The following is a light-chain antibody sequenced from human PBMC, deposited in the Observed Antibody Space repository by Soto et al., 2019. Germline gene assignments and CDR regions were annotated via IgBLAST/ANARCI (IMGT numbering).Light chain of an antibody. CDR2: QVS. J-gene: IGKJ1*01. V-gene: IGKV2-24*01. Sequence: VLTQTPLSSPVTLGQPASISCRSSQSLVYSDGNTYLSWLQQRPGQPPRLLIYQVSNRFSGVPDRFSGSGAGTDFTLKISRVEAEDVGVYSCIPLSHFPRTFGQGTKVDIK. CDR3: IPLSHFPRT. CDR1: QSLVYSDGNTY.